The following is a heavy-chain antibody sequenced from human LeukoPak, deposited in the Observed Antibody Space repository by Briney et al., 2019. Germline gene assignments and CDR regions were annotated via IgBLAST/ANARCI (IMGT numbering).Heavy chain of an antibody. CDR1: GYTFTSYD. CDR3: ARGRPLYNWFDP. V-gene: IGHV1-8*01. J-gene: IGHJ5*02. CDR2: MNPNSGNT. Sequence: ASVKVSCKASGYTFTSYDINWVRQATGQGLEWMGWMNPNSGNTGYAQKFQGRVTMTRNTSISTAYMEPSSLRSEDTAVYYCARGRPLYNWFDPWGQGTLVTVSS.